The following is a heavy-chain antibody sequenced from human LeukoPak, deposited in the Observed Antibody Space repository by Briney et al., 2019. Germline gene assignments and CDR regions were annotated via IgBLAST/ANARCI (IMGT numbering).Heavy chain of an antibody. Sequence: SETLSLTCAVYGGSFSGYYWSWIRQPPGKGLEWIGEINHSGSTNYNPSLKSRVTISVDTSKNQFSLKLSSVTAADTAVYYCARCRVADPTAGDAFDIWGQGTMVTVSS. D-gene: IGHD6-19*01. CDR3: ARCRVADPTAGDAFDI. J-gene: IGHJ3*02. CDR1: GGSFSGYY. CDR2: INHSGST. V-gene: IGHV4-34*01.